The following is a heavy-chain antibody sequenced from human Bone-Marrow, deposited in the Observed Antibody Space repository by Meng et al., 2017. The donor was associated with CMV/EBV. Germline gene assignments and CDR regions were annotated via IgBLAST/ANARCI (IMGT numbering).Heavy chain of an antibody. Sequence: ASVKVSCKASGYTLNTYGITWVRQAPGQGLEWVGWISPYNGNPNYAQKFQGRVTVTTDTATNTAYMELRSLTSDDTALYYCARAGGYDGVAWFDPWGRGTLSPSPQ. CDR2: ISPYNGNP. V-gene: IGHV1-18*01. J-gene: IGHJ5*02. CDR3: ARAGGYDGVAWFDP. D-gene: IGHD3-16*01. CDR1: GYTLNTYG.